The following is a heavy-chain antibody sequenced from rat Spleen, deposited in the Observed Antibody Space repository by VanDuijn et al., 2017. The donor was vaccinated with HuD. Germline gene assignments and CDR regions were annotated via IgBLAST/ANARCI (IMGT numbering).Heavy chain of an antibody. V-gene: IGHV2-41*01. CDR3: ARDGLGALAY. CDR1: GFSLTSNS. CDR2: LWNTGGT. Sequence: QVQLKESGPGLVQPSQTLSLTCTVSGFSLTSNSVSWVRQPPGKGLEWMGVLWNTGGTRYNSALKSRLSISKDTSKSQIFLKMNSLQTEDTATYYCARDGLGALAYWGQGTLVTVSS. J-gene: IGHJ3*01. D-gene: IGHD5-1*01.